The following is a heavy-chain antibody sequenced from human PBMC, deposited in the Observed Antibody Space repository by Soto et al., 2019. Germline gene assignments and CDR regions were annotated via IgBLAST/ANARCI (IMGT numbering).Heavy chain of an antibody. V-gene: IGHV4-4*08. D-gene: IGHD1-1*01. CDR1: GDSISGHY. Sequence: QVQLRESGPGLVTPSETLSVTCTVSGDSISGHYWSWIRQPPGKGLEWIGYIHSAGTTNYNASLKSGVTLSLDTSKNVFPMRLTSVPAADTAVYYCVRGEWERRSFDDWGQGTLVTVSS. J-gene: IGHJ4*02. CDR2: IHSAGTT. CDR3: VRGEWERRSFDD.